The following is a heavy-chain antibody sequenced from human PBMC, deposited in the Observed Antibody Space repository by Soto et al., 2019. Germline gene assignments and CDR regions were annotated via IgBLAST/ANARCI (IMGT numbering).Heavy chain of an antibody. CDR2: IHPGDSDT. V-gene: IGHV5-51*01. CDR3: VRQVFDSSSLVPHTSDI. CDR1: RYSFSNYW. D-gene: IGHD6-6*01. J-gene: IGHJ3*02. Sequence: GESLKISCKGFRYSFSNYWTGWVRRMPGKGLEWMGMIHPGDSDTRESPSFQGQVTISADKFISTAYLQWSSLKASDTAMYYCVRQVFDSSSLVPHTSDIWGPGTMLTV.